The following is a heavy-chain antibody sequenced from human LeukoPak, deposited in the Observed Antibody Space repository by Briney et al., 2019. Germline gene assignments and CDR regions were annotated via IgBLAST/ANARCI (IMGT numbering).Heavy chain of an antibody. CDR2: IYWSGSI. V-gene: IGHV4-28*05. D-gene: IGHD6-25*01. J-gene: IGHJ3*01. CDR3: AGSQRHDGFEV. Sequence: SETLSLTCDVSGSSVSSANWWGWIRQPPGKGLEWIGYIYWSGSIYYSPSLKSRVTMSLDTSKNQVSLRVTSVTALDTAVYYCAGSQRHDGFEVWGQGTMVTV. CDR1: GSSVSSANW.